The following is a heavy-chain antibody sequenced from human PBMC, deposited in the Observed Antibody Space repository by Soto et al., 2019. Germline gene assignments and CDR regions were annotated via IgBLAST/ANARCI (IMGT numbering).Heavy chain of an antibody. D-gene: IGHD4-17*01. Sequence: SETLSLTCTVSGGSMRSYYWTWIRQPPGKGLEWLGCISYTGNTNYNPSLKSRVTISVDSSNNQFSLRLNSVTAADTALYYCARDRDYGDYDSWGQGTLVTVSS. J-gene: IGHJ4*02. CDR1: GGSMRSYY. V-gene: IGHV4-59*01. CDR3: ARDRDYGDYDS. CDR2: ISYTGNT.